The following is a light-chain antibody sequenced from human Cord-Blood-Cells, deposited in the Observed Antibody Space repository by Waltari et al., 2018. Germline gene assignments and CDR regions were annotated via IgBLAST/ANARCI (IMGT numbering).Light chain of an antibody. CDR2: EVS. CDR1: SSYVGSYNR. Sequence: QSALTQPPSVSGSPGQSVTISCTGTSSYVGSYNRVSWYQQPPGTAPKLIIYEVSNRPSGVPDRFSGSKSGNTASLTISGLQAEDEADYYCSSYTSSSTLVFGGGTKLTVL. CDR3: SSYTSSSTLV. J-gene: IGLJ2*01. V-gene: IGLV2-18*02.